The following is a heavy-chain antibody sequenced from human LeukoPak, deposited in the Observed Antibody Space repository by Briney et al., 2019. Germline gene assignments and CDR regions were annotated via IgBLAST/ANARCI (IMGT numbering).Heavy chain of an antibody. CDR1: GFIFTDHW. J-gene: IGHJ4*02. Sequence: GGSLRLSCAASGFIFTDHWMSWVRHAPRKGLGWVANIKEDESAKFYADSVRGRFTISRDNAKNSVYLQMNNLRVEDTAVYYCARAVDVADYWGRGTLVTVSS. V-gene: IGHV3-7*01. D-gene: IGHD3-16*01. CDR3: ARAVDVADY. CDR2: IKEDESAK.